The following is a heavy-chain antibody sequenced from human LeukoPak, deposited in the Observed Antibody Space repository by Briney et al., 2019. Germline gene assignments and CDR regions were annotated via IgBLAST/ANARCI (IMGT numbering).Heavy chain of an antibody. CDR2: IRYDGSNK. CDR1: GFTFSSYG. V-gene: IGHV3-30*02. J-gene: IGHJ4*02. CDR3: AKDAARPTSGAPGY. D-gene: IGHD6-6*01. Sequence: PGRSLRLSCAASGFTFSSYGMHCVRQAPGNWLEWVAFIRYDGSNKYYADSVKGRFTISRDNSKNTLYLQMDSLRAEDTAVYYCAKDAARPTSGAPGYWGQGTLVSVSS.